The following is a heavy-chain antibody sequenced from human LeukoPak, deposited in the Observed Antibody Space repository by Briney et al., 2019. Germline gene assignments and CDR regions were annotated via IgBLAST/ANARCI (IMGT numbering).Heavy chain of an antibody. V-gene: IGHV3-23*01. CDR3: ARDDGYYGSGSSFDY. Sequence: PGGSLRLSCAASGFTFSSQAMSWVRQAPGKGLEWVSSISGSGGSTYYADSVKGRFTISRDNAKNSLYLQMNSLRAEDTAVYYCARDDGYYGSGSSFDYWGQGTLVTVSS. D-gene: IGHD3-10*01. CDR2: ISGSGGST. J-gene: IGHJ4*02. CDR1: GFTFSSQA.